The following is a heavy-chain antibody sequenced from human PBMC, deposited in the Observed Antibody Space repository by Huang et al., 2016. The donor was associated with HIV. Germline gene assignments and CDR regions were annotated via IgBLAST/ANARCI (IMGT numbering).Heavy chain of an antibody. CDR3: AKAGGVYYLYFDH. V-gene: IGHV1-2*02. CDR2: LNPRSNGT. Sequence: QVQLVQSGAELRKPGTSVKVSCKTSGYTFTDFYIPWLRQAPGQGLEWMGLLNPRSNGTTYSQTFQGRVTLTRDTSISTAYLELSGLKPDDTAIYYCAKAGGVYYLYFDHWGQGTLVTVSS. CDR1: GYTFTDFY. J-gene: IGHJ4*02. D-gene: IGHD4-17*01.